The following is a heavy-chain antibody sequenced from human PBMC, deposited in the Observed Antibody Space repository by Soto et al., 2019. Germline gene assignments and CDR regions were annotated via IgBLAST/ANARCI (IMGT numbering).Heavy chain of an antibody. CDR2: IYYSGST. V-gene: IGHV4-31*03. Sequence: PSETLSLTCTVSGGSISSGGYYWSWIRQHPGKGLEWIGYIYYSGSTYYNPSLKSRVTISVDTSKNQFSLKLSSVTAADTAVYYCARDIGGGRPYYMDVWGKGTTVTVSS. CDR3: ARDIGGGRPYYMDV. CDR1: GGSISSGGYY. J-gene: IGHJ6*03. D-gene: IGHD2-15*01.